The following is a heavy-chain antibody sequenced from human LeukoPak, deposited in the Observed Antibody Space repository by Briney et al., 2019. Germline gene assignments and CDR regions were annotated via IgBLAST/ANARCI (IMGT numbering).Heavy chain of an antibody. J-gene: IGHJ4*02. CDR1: GYTFTGHY. CDR2: INPNSGDT. D-gene: IGHD1-26*01. Sequence: VASVKVSCKASGYTFTGHYMYWVRQAPGQGLECMGWINPNSGDTNYAQNFQGRVTMTRDTSITTPYMELSRLKFDDTAVYYCARDRSMEVGPSTDYFDFWGQGTLVTVSS. CDR3: ARDRSMEVGPSTDYFDF. V-gene: IGHV1-2*02.